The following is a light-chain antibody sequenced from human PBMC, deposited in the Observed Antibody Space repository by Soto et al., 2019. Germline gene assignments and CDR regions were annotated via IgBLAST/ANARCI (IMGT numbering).Light chain of an antibody. Sequence: EIVLTQSPGTLSLSPGERATLSCRASQSVSSSYLALYQQKPGQAPRLLIYGASSSATGIPDRFSCSGSGTDFTLTISRLEPEDFAVYYCQQYGSSLITFGHGTRLEIK. CDR3: QQYGSSLIT. J-gene: IGKJ5*01. CDR2: GAS. V-gene: IGKV3-20*01. CDR1: QSVSSSY.